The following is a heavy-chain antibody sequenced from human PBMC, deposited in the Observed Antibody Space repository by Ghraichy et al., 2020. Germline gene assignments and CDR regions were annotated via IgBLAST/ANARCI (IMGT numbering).Heavy chain of an antibody. CDR3: ARGSTVVRFYYYDGMDV. V-gene: IGHV3-48*02. CDR1: GFSIGSYS. D-gene: IGHD4-23*01. Sequence: GGSLRLSCVGSGFSIGSYSMNWVRQSPGKGLEWVSYITSTSRFKSYADSVKGRFTISRDNAQNSLSLQMSSLTDEDTAVHYCARGSTVVRFYYYDGMDVWGQGTTVTVSS. J-gene: IGHJ6*02. CDR2: ITSTSRFK.